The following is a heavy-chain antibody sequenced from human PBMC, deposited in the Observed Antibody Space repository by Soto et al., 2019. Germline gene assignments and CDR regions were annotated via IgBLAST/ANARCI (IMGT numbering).Heavy chain of an antibody. Sequence: QVQLVQSGAELKKPGSSVKVSCKASGGSFGNYAISWVRQAPGEGLEWMGGILPIFGTVNYAQRFRGRVTITADKSTTTAYMELGSLTSGDTAVFYCAAHSGSIRLYFTSLSGFDYWGQGTLVTVSS. CDR1: GGSFGNYA. V-gene: IGHV1-69*06. CDR3: AAHSGSIRLYFTSLSGFDY. J-gene: IGHJ4*02. D-gene: IGHD3-10*01. CDR2: ILPIFGTV.